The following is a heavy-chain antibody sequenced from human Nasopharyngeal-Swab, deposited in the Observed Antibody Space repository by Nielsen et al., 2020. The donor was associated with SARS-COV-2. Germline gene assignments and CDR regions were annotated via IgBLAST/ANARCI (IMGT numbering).Heavy chain of an antibody. V-gene: IGHV5-10-1*01. CDR1: GYSFTSYW. CDR3: ARSAAYCGGDCYSRGYYYYYYMDV. D-gene: IGHD2-21*02. CDR2: IDPSDSYT. J-gene: IGHJ6*03. Sequence: GESLKISCKGSGYSFTSYWISWVRQMPGKGPEWMGRIDPSDSYTNYSPSFQGHVTISADKSISTAYLQWSSLKASDTAMYYCARSAAYCGGDCYSRGYYYYYYMDVWGKGTTVTVSS.